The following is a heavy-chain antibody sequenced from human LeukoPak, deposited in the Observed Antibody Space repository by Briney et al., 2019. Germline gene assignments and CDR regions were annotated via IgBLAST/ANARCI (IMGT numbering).Heavy chain of an antibody. CDR2: IHNDGTMG. D-gene: IGHD1-14*01. CDR3: AKEGEPFRGYLDV. Sequence: GTSLRLSCVGSGFTFSRVGMQWVRQAPGKGLEWVAVIHNDGTMGQYADTVQGRFNISKDKPQDTLYLQMNSLRDDDTAVYYCAKEGEPFRGYLDVWGKGTTVIVSS. J-gene: IGHJ6*03. V-gene: IGHV3-33*03. CDR1: GFTFSRVG.